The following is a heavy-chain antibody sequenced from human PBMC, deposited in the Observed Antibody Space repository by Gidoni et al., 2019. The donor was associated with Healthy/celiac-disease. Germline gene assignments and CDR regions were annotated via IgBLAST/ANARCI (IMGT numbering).Heavy chain of an antibody. Sequence: QVQLQESAPGLVKPSETLSLPCTVSGGSISSYYWSWIRQPAGKGLEWIGRIYTSGSTNYNPSLKSRVTMSVDTSKNQFSLKLSSVTAADTAVYYCARDYSSSWYDAFDIWGQGTMVTVSS. CDR3: ARDYSSSWYDAFDI. D-gene: IGHD6-13*01. V-gene: IGHV4-4*07. CDR2: IYTSGST. J-gene: IGHJ3*02. CDR1: GGSISSYY.